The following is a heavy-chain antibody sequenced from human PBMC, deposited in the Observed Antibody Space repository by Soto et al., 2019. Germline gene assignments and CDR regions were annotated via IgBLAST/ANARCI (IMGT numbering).Heavy chain of an antibody. Sequence: GGSLRLSCAASGFTFDDYAMHWVRQAPGKGLEWVSGISWNSGSIGYADSVKGRFTISRDNAKNSLYLQMNSLRAEDTALYYCAKDMVAGVSSGWYYFDYWGQGTLVTVSS. V-gene: IGHV3-9*01. J-gene: IGHJ4*02. CDR3: AKDMVAGVSSGWYYFDY. CDR2: ISWNSGSI. D-gene: IGHD6-19*01. CDR1: GFTFDDYA.